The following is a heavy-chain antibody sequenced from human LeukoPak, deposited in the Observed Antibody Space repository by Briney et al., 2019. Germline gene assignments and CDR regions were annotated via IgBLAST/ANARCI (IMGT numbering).Heavy chain of an antibody. V-gene: IGHV4-30-2*01. Sequence: PSETLSLTCTVSGGSISSGGYYWSWIRQPPGKGLEWIGYIYHSGSTYYNPSLKSRVTISVDRSKNQFSLKLSSVTAADTAVYYCARVLHSNWFDPWGQGTLVTVSS. CDR3: ARVLHSNWFDP. CDR1: GGSISSGGYY. CDR2: IYHSGST. J-gene: IGHJ5*02.